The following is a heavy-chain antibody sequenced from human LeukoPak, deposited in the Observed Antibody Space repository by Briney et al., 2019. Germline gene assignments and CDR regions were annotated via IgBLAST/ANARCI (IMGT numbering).Heavy chain of an antibody. CDR1: GYTFTSYY. Sequence: ASVKVSCKASGYTFTSYYMHWVRQAPGQGLEWMGIINPSGGSTSYAQKFQGRVTMTRDMSTSTVYMELSSLRSEDTAVYYCARAPGGIAARLLGNWFDPWGQGTLVTVSS. CDR3: ARAPGGIAARLLGNWFDP. V-gene: IGHV1-46*01. D-gene: IGHD6-6*01. CDR2: INPSGGST. J-gene: IGHJ5*02.